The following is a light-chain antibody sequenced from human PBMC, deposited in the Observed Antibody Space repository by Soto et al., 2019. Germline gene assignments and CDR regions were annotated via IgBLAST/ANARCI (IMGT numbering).Light chain of an antibody. Sequence: ITVSQSPRTLSLSTGERATLSLSSSQSVSSSYLAWYQQKPGQAPRLLIYGASSRATGIPDRFSGSGSGTDFTLTISRLEPEDFAVYYCQQYGSSPPLTFAGGNKV. CDR1: QSVSSSY. J-gene: IGKJ4*01. V-gene: IGKV3-20*01. CDR3: QQYGSSPPLT. CDR2: GAS.